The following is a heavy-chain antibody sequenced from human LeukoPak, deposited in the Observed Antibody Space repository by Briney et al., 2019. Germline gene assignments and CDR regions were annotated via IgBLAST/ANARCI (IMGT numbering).Heavy chain of an antibody. J-gene: IGHJ4*02. CDR1: GGSISSYY. Sequence: SETLSLTCTVSGGSISSYYWSWIRQPAGKGLEWIGRIYTSGSTNYNPSLKSRVTMSVDTSKNQFSLKLSSVTAADTAVYYYARDVGIAVAGMRYYFDYWGQGTLVTVSS. D-gene: IGHD6-19*01. CDR3: ARDVGIAVAGMRYYFDY. CDR2: IYTSGST. V-gene: IGHV4-4*07.